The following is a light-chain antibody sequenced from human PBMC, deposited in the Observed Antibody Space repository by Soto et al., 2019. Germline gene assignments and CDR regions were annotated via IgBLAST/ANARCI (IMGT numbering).Light chain of an antibody. Sequence: QSALTQPAYVSGSPGQSITISCTGTSSDVGGYNSVSWYQQHPGTAPQLMIYDVSYRPSGISSRFSGSKSGNTASLTISGLQADDEADYHCSSYATSGTRVFGGGTQLTVL. CDR1: SSDVGGYNS. CDR2: DVS. J-gene: IGLJ2*01. CDR3: SSYATSGTRV. V-gene: IGLV2-14*01.